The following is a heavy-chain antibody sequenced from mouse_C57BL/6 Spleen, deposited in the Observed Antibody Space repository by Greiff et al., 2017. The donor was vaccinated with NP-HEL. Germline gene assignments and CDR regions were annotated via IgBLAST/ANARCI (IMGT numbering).Heavy chain of an antibody. CDR3: ARHQYYYGSSYWYFDV. CDR1: GYTFTDYN. J-gene: IGHJ1*03. Sequence: EVQLQQSGPELVKPGASVKIPCKASGYTFTDYNMDWVKQSHGKSLEWIGDINPNNGGTIYNQKFKGKATLPVDKSSSTAYMELRSLTSEDTAVYYCARHQYYYGSSYWYFDVWGTGTTVTVSS. V-gene: IGHV1-18*01. D-gene: IGHD1-1*01. CDR2: INPNNGGT.